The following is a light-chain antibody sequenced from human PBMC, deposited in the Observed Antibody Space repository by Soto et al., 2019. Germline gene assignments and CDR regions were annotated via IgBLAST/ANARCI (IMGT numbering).Light chain of an antibody. CDR2: GAS. J-gene: IGKJ1*01. V-gene: IGKV3-20*01. CDR3: HQYASSPWT. Sequence: DIVLTQSPGTLSLSPGERATLSCRASQSVTSNYLAWYQQKPGQAPRLLIHGASSRATGIPDRFSGSGSGTDFTLTISRLEPEDFAVYYCHQYASSPWTFGQGTKVDIK. CDR1: QSVTSNY.